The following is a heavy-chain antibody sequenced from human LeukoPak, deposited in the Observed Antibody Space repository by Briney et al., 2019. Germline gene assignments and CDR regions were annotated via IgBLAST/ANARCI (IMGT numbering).Heavy chain of an antibody. CDR2: IGRSEAAT. CDR3: EKGGHVRVMDMYFDF. Sequence: GGALRLSCVAPGFSFSDCTMHRVRQAPGKGVGWGSRIGRSEAATAYADSVKGRFSISRDNSKNTVYLQMNSLRADDTATYYCEKGGHVRVMDMYFDFWGLGTQVIVSS. V-gene: IGHV3-23*01. J-gene: IGHJ4*02. D-gene: IGHD2-15*01. CDR1: GFSFSDCT.